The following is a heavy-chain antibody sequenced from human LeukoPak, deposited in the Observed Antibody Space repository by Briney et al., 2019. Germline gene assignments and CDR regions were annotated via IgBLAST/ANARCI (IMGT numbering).Heavy chain of an antibody. D-gene: IGHD4-17*01. J-gene: IGHJ6*03. CDR2: INHSGST. Sequence: SETLSLTCAVYGGSFSGYYWSWIRQPPGKGLEWIGEINHSGSTNYNPSLKSRVTISVDTSKNQFSLKLSSVTAADTAVYYCARHHPTVTPYYMDVWGKGTTATISS. CDR3: ARHHPTVTPYYMDV. CDR1: GGSFSGYY. V-gene: IGHV4-34*01.